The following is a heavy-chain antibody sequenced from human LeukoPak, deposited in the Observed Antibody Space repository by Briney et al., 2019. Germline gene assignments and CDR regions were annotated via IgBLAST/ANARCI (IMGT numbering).Heavy chain of an antibody. V-gene: IGHV4-59*01. Sequence: SETLSLTCTVSGGSISSYYWSWIRQPPGKGLEWIGYIYYSGSTNYNPSLKSRVTISVDTSKNQFSLKLSSVTAADTAVYYCAREGTMVRGVITRYFDYWGQGTWSPSPQ. CDR3: AREGTMVRGVITRYFDY. D-gene: IGHD3-10*01. CDR2: IYYSGST. CDR1: GGSISSYY. J-gene: IGHJ4*02.